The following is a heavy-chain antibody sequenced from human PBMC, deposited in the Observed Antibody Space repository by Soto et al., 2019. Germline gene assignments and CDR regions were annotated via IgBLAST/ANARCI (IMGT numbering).Heavy chain of an antibody. CDR3: AGAPGWLIEN. Sequence: EVQLVESGGDLVQPGGSLRLSCAASGFTFSTYWMFWVRQAPGKGLEWVATIKQDGSEKLYVYSVKGRFTISRDNAKNSLHLQMNSLRVEDTAVYFCAGAPGWLIENWGQGSLVTVSS. V-gene: IGHV3-7*04. CDR2: IKQDGSEK. J-gene: IGHJ4*02. CDR1: GFTFSTYW. D-gene: IGHD5-12*01.